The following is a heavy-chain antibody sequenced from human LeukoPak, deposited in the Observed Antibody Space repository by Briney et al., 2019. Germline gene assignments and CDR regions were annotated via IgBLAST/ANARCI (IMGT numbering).Heavy chain of an antibody. J-gene: IGHJ4*02. CDR3: ARGGEEVAAAYYFDY. V-gene: IGHV1-2*02. D-gene: IGHD6-13*01. CDR1: GYTFTGYY. CDR2: INPNSGGT. Sequence: ASVKVSCKASGYTFTGYYMHWVRQAPGQGLEWMGWINPNSGGTNSSQKFQGRVTMTRNTSISTAYMELSRLRSDDTAVYYCARGGEEVAAAYYFDYWGQGTLVTVSS.